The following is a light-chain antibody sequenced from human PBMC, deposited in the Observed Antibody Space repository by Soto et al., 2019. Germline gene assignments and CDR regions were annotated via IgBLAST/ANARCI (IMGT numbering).Light chain of an antibody. V-gene: IGKV3-11*01. CDR1: QDVNEY. CDR2: DAS. J-gene: IGKJ5*01. Sequence: EVVVTQSPAILSLSPGERATLSCRTSQDVNEYLAWYQQRPGQPPRLLVYDASNTATGVPARFSGSGSGTEFTLTISSLEPEVFAVYYCQQRKIWPPITFGQGTRLEI. CDR3: QQRKIWPPIT.